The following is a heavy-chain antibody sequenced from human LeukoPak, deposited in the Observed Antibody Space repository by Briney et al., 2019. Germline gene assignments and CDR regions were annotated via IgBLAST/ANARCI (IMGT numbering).Heavy chain of an antibody. Sequence: KPSETLSLTCTVSGGSISSGGYYWSWIRQHPGKGLEWIGYIYYSGSTYYNPSLKSRVTISVDTSKNQFSLKLSSVTAADTAVYYCARYYYGSGTLWGHFDYWGQGTLVTVSS. CDR2: IYYSGST. CDR1: GGSISSGGYY. D-gene: IGHD3-10*01. CDR3: ARYYYGSGTLWGHFDY. V-gene: IGHV4-31*03. J-gene: IGHJ4*02.